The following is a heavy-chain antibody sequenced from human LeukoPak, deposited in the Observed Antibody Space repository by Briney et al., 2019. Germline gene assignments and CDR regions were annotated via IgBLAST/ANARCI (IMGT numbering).Heavy chain of an antibody. Sequence: PGGTLRLSCAASGFTFSSYGMSWVRQAPGKGLEWVGFIRSKAYGGTTEYAASVKGRFTISRDDSKSIAYLQMNSLKTEDTAVYYCTRVGEMATIYYFDYWGQGTLVTVSS. J-gene: IGHJ4*02. CDR1: GFTFSSYG. CDR3: TRVGEMATIYYFDY. CDR2: IRSKAYGGTT. D-gene: IGHD5-24*01. V-gene: IGHV3-49*04.